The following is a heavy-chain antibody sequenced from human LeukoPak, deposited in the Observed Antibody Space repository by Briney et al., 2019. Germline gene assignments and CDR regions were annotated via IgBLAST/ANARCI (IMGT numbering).Heavy chain of an antibody. CDR1: GGSFSGYY. Sequence: SETLSLTCAVYGGSFSGYYWSWIRQPPGKGLEWIGEINHSGSTNYNPSLKSRVTISVDTSKNQFSPKLSSVTAADTAVYYCARVNRDCSSTSCYRGLYYMDVWGKGTTVTVSS. CDR3: ARVNRDCSSTSCYRGLYYMDV. D-gene: IGHD2-2*01. CDR2: INHSGST. J-gene: IGHJ6*03. V-gene: IGHV4-34*01.